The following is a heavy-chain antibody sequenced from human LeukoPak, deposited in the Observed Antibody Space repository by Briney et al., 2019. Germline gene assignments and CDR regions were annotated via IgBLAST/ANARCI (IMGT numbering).Heavy chain of an antibody. CDR3: ARGLYSSSWYYSGYYFDY. CDR2: IYYSGST. D-gene: IGHD6-13*01. V-gene: IGHV4-59*01. Sequence: PSETLSLTCTVSGGSISSYYWSWIRQPPGKGLEWIGYIYYSGSTNYNPSLKSRVTISVDTSKNQFSLKLSSVTAADTAVYYCARGLYSSSWYYSGYYFDYWGQGTLVTVSS. J-gene: IGHJ4*02. CDR1: GGSISSYY.